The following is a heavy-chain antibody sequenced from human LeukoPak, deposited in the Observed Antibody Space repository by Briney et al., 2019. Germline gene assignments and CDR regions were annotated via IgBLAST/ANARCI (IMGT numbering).Heavy chain of an antibody. Sequence: GGSLRLSCAAAGLTFDSYDMYWGRQSPGKGPEWVSYISASGISIKYADSVKGRFTISRDNAKNLVYLQMDSLRAEDTAVYYCVPPAAGLHRTISTEYFQHWGQGTPVIVSS. CDR2: ISASGISI. J-gene: IGHJ1*01. CDR1: GLTFDSYD. D-gene: IGHD6-13*01. V-gene: IGHV3-48*03. CDR3: VPPAAGLHRTISTEYFQH.